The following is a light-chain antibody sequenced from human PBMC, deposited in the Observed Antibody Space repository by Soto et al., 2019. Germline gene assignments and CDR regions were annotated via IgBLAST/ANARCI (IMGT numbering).Light chain of an antibody. CDR1: QSISSW. CDR2: KAS. J-gene: IGKJ1*01. V-gene: IGKV1-5*03. CDR3: QQYNGYFSWT. Sequence: DIQMTQSPSTLSASVGDRVTITCRASQSISSWLAWYQQKPGKAPKLLIYKASSLQSGVPSRFSGSGSGTEFTLTISSLQPDDLEAYYCQQYNGYFSWTFGQGTTVEIK.